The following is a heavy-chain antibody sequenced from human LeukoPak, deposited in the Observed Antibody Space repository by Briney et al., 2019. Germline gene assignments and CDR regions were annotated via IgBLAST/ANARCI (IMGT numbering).Heavy chain of an antibody. CDR2: VNGGANKR. D-gene: IGHD1-26*01. CDR1: GFTFTSFA. Sequence: GGSLRLSCAASGFTFTSFAMSWVRQTPGKGLEWVSAVNGGANKRYYADSVKGRFTISRDNSKNTVYLQMNSLRVEDTAVYYCTRDWLEDSDGIDYWGQGTLVTVSS. V-gene: IGHV3-23*01. J-gene: IGHJ4*01. CDR3: TRDWLEDSDGIDY.